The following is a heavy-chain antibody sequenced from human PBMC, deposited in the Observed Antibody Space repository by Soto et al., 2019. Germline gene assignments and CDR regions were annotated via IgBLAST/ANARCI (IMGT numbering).Heavy chain of an antibody. Sequence: GALRLSCAASGFTFSDHWMSWVRQAPGKGLEFVANIKQDGSEKFHVDSVKGRFTISRDNANNALYLQMNSLRAEDTAVYYCARDSIVVVPAATLGMDVWGQGTTVTVSS. J-gene: IGHJ6*02. CDR3: ARDSIVVVPAATLGMDV. CDR2: IKQDGSEK. D-gene: IGHD2-2*01. CDR1: GFTFSDHW. V-gene: IGHV3-7*01.